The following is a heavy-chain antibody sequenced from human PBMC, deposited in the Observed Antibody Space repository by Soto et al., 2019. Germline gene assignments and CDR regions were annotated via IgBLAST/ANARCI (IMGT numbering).Heavy chain of an antibody. CDR3: ARDLAKGGGSAGFDY. Sequence: EVQLVESGGGLVQPGESLRLSCAASGFTFNDYWMHWVRQVPGKGLVWVSRINTDGSSTSYADSVKGRFTISRDNAKNTLSLQMSSLRVEDTAVYYCARDLAKGGGSAGFDYWGQGTLVTVSS. CDR1: GFTFNDYW. CDR2: INTDGSST. D-gene: IGHD1-26*01. V-gene: IGHV3-74*01. J-gene: IGHJ4*02.